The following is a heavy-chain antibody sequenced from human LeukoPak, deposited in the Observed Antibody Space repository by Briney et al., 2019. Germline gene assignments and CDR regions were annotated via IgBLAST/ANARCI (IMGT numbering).Heavy chain of an antibody. D-gene: IGHD6-6*01. CDR1: GFTFSTFS. J-gene: IGHJ4*02. V-gene: IGHV3-21*01. Sequence: PVGSLRLSCGASGFTFSTFSINGGPQAPGRGVGCVSGISSNSRSTYYPDSVRGRFTISRDNAKNSLYLPLNSLRAEDTAVYYCAREGPGTNIASRPNDSWGQGTLVTVSS. CDR2: ISSNSRST. CDR3: AREGPGTNIASRPNDS.